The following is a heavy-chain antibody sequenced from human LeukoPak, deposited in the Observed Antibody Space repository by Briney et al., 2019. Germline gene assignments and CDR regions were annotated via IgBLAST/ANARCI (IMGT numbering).Heavy chain of an antibody. D-gene: IGHD5-18*01. V-gene: IGHV4-4*07. CDR3: AEAAGYRYGHPLDY. J-gene: IGHJ4*02. CDR1: VGSISSYY. Sequence: SETLSLTCTVSVGSISSYYWSWIRQPAGKGLEWIGRIYASGSTNYNPSLKSRVTISVDKSKNQFSLRLNSVTAADTAVYYCAEAAGYRYGHPLDYWGQGTLVTVSS. CDR2: IYASGST.